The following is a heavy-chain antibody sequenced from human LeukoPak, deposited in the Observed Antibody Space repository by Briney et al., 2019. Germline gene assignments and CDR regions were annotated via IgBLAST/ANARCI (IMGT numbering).Heavy chain of an antibody. CDR2: VYHSGST. J-gene: IGHJ5*02. V-gene: IGHV4-39*01. Sequence: SETLSLTCTVSGASISGTTHYWGWIRQPPGKGLEWIGSVYHSGSTYYSPSLKRRATISVDTSKNQFSLKLSSVTAADTAVYYCARQDWGSGWFDPWGQGTLVTVPS. CDR1: GASISGTTHY. CDR3: ARQDWGSGWFDP. D-gene: IGHD7-27*01.